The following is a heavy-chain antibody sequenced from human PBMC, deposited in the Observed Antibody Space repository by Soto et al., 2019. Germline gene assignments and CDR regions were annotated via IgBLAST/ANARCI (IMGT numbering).Heavy chain of an antibody. CDR1: GFTFSNYA. V-gene: IGHV3-23*01. CDR2: INGDGGDNGGST. CDR3: AKRPLTWYLGLDY. J-gene: IGHJ4*02. D-gene: IGHD3-9*01. Sequence: EVQLLESGGGLVQPGGSLRLSCAASGFTFSNYAMTWVRQAPGKGLEWVSAINGDGGDNGGSTYYADSVKGRFTISRDNSRNTLYLHMNNLRVEDTAVYYCAKRPLTWYLGLDYWGQGALVTVSS.